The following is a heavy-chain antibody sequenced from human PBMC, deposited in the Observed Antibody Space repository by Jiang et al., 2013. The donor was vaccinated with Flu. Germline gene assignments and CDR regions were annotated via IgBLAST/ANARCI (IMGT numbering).Heavy chain of an antibody. D-gene: IGHD3-22*01. CDR2: ISSSSSYI. CDR1: GFTFSSYS. CDR3: ARETTRDYYDSSGYYQAGAFDI. J-gene: IGHJ3*02. Sequence: VQLLESGGGLVKPGGSLRLSCAASGFTFSSYSMNWVRQAPGKGLEWVSSISSSSSYIYYADSVKGRFTISRDNAKNSLYLQMNSLRAEDTAVYYCARETTRDYYDSSGYYQAGAFDIWGQGTMVTVSS. V-gene: IGHV3-21*01.